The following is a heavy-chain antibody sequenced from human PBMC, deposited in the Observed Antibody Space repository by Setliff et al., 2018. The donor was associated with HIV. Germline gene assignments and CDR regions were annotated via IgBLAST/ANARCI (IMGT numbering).Heavy chain of an antibody. V-gene: IGHV1-46*03. D-gene: IGHD2-15*01. CDR1: GYTFTSYY. J-gene: IGHJ5*02. CDR2: INPSGGST. Sequence: ASVKVSCKASGYTFTSYYMHWVRQAPGQGLEWMGIINPSGGSTSYAQKFQGRVTMTRDTSTSTVYMELSSLRSEDTAVYYCARLYCSGGTWRRLDPWGQGTLVTVSS. CDR3: ARLYCSGGTWRRLDP.